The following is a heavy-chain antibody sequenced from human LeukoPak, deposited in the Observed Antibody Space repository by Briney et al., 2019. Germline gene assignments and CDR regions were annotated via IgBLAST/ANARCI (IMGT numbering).Heavy chain of an antibody. CDR3: ARALYYYDSRSYDDFDY. Sequence: EASVKVSCKASGYSLTRYYMHWVRRAPGQGLEWMGIMNPSGTSTNYAQKFQGRVIMTGDTSTSTVYMELRSLRSDDTAVYYCARALYYYDSRSYDDFDYWGQGTLVTVSS. J-gene: IGHJ4*02. CDR2: MNPSGTST. CDR1: GYSLTRYY. V-gene: IGHV1-46*01. D-gene: IGHD3-22*01.